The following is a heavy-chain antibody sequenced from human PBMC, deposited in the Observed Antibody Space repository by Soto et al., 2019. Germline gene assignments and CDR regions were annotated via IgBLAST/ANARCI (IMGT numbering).Heavy chain of an antibody. CDR1: GGSFSGYY. J-gene: IGHJ4*02. CDR3: AKDATTTGTTGIFDY. D-gene: IGHD1-7*01. V-gene: IGHV3-11*01. CDR2: ISGSASTI. Sequence: LSLTCAVYGGSFSGYYWSWIRQPPGKGLEWISHISGSASTIYYADSVKGRFTISRDNAKSSLYLQMNSLRAEDTAVYYCAKDATTTGTTGIFDYWGQGTLVTVSS.